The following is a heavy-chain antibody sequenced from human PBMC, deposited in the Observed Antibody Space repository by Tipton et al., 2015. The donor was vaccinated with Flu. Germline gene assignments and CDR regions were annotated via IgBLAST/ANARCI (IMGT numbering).Heavy chain of an antibody. V-gene: IGHV3-53*01. D-gene: IGHD6-19*01. Sequence: SLRLSCVASGFTVSGNHMSWVRKPPGEGLEWVAVMYSGSSTFYGDSVKGRFTISRDKAKDTLYLHMNSVKVDDTAVYFCARYSSGRATGAFDLWGQGTVVIVSS. CDR3: ARYSSGRATGAFDL. CDR2: MYSGSST. CDR1: GFTVSGNH. J-gene: IGHJ3*01.